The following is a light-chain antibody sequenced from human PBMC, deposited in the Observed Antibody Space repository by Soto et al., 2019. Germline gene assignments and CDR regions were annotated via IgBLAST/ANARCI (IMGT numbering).Light chain of an antibody. CDR1: SGNIASSY. CDR2: ENS. Sequence: NFMLTQPHSVSESPGKTVTISCSRSSGNIASSYVQWYQQRPGSPPTTVIYENSQRPSGVPDRFSASIDSSSKSASLTSSGRKTEDEAEYYCQSYDNTNVVFGGGTKVTVL. CDR3: QSYDNTNVV. V-gene: IGLV6-57*04. J-gene: IGLJ2*01.